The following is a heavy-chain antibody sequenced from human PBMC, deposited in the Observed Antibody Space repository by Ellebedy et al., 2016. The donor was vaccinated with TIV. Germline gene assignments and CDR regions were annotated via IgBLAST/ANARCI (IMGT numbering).Heavy chain of an antibody. CDR2: ISAYNGNT. J-gene: IGHJ4*02. CDR3: ARDFGSVAGTNPNFDY. Sequence: ASVKVSCXASGYTFTSYGISWVRQAPGQGLEWMGWISAYNGNTNYAQKLQGRVTMTTDTSTSTAYMELRSLRSDDTAVYYCARDFGSVAGTNPNFDYWGQGTLVTVSS. CDR1: GYTFTSYG. V-gene: IGHV1-18*01. D-gene: IGHD6-19*01.